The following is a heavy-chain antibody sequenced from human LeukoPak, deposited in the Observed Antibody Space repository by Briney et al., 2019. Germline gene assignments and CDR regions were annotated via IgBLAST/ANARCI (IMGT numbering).Heavy chain of an antibody. CDR2: FDPEDGET. J-gene: IGHJ4*02. D-gene: IGHD3-3*01. CDR1: GYTLTELS. Sequence: ASVKVSCKVSGYTLTELSMHWVRQAPGKGLEWMGGFDPEDGETIYAQKFQGRVTMTEDTSTDTAYMELSSLRSEDTAVHYCATDGVRFLEWFNFDYWGQGTLVTVSS. CDR3: ATDGVRFLEWFNFDY. V-gene: IGHV1-24*01.